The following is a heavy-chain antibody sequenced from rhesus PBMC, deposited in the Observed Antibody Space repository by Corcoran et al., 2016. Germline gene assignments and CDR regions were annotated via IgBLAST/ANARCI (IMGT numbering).Heavy chain of an antibody. CDR3: ARTALRSCFDY. V-gene: IGHV4-127*01. J-gene: IGHJ4*01. CDR2: IYGGSGST. CDR1: GYSISRGYG. D-gene: IGHD2-15*01. Sequence: QVQLQELGPGLVKPSETLSLTCAVSGYSISRGYGWGWIPQPPGKGLVWIGQIYGGSGSTYYNPSLKSRVTVSKDTSKNQFSLKLSSVTAADTAVYYCARTALRSCFDYWGQGVLVTVSS.